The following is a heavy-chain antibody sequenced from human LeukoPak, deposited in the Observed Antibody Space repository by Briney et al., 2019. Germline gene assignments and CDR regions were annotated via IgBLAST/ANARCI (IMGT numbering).Heavy chain of an antibody. V-gene: IGHV1-69*05. Sequence: SVKVSCKASGGTFSSYAISWVRQAPGQGLEWMGRIIPIFGTANYAQKFQGRVTITTDESTGTAYMELSSLRSEDTAVYYCARDPGAGTLDYWGRGTLVTVSS. D-gene: IGHD6-19*01. CDR3: ARDPGAGTLDY. J-gene: IGHJ4*02. CDR2: IIPIFGTA. CDR1: GGTFSSYA.